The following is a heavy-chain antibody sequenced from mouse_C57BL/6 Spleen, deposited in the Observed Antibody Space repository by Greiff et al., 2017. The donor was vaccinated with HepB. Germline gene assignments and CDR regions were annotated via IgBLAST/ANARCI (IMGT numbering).Heavy chain of an antibody. Sequence: EVQGVESGEGLVKPGGSLKLSCAASGFTFSSYAMSWVRQTPEKRLEWVAYISSGGDYIYYADTVKGRFTISRDNARNTLYLQMSSLKSEDTAMYYCTRPRGYCGSSYGFAYWGQGTLVTVSA. V-gene: IGHV5-9-1*02. D-gene: IGHD1-1*01. CDR3: TRPRGYCGSSYGFAY. J-gene: IGHJ3*01. CDR1: GFTFSSYA. CDR2: ISSGGDYI.